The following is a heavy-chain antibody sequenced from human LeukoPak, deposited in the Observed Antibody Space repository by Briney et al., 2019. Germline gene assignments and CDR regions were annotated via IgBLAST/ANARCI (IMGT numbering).Heavy chain of an antibody. V-gene: IGHV4-59*12. CDR1: GGSISSYY. CDR2: IHYSGST. D-gene: IGHD3-22*01. Sequence: SETLSLTCTVSGGSISSYYWSWIRQSPGKGLEWIGYIHYSGSTNYNPSLKSRVTISVDTSKNQFSLKLSSVTAADTAVYYCASLGAYYYDSSGYPLLDVWGKGTTVTISS. CDR3: ASLGAYYYDSSGYPLLDV. J-gene: IGHJ6*04.